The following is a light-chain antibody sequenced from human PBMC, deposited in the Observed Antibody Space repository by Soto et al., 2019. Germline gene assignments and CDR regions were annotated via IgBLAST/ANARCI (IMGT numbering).Light chain of an antibody. CDR1: QSVSYN. CDR2: GAF. V-gene: IGKV3-15*01. J-gene: IGKJ4*01. CDR3: QQYKNWPPLT. Sequence: EIVMTQSPATLSVSPGERATLSCRASQSVSYNLAWYQQKPGQGPRLHIYGAFTRATGIPARFSGSGSGTEFTLTISSLQSEDFGVYYCQQYKNWPPLTFGGGTKVEIK.